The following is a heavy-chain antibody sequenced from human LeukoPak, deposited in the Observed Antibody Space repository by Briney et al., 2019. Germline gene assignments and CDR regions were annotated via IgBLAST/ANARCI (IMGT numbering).Heavy chain of an antibody. CDR1: GFTFSSYW. CDR2: IKQDGSEK. Sequence: GGSLRLSCAASGFTFSSYWMSWVRQAPGKGLEWVANIKQDGSEKYYVDSVKGRFTISRDNAKNSLYLQMNSLRAEDTVVYYCARDREHDFWSGYYYYYYMGVWGKGTTVTVSS. D-gene: IGHD3-3*01. CDR3: ARDREHDFWSGYYYYYYMGV. J-gene: IGHJ6*03. V-gene: IGHV3-7*01.